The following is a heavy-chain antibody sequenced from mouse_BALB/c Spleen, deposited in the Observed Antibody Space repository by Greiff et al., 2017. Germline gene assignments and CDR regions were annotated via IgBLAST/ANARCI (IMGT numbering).Heavy chain of an antibody. CDR1: GYSITSDYA. J-gene: IGHJ3*01. Sequence: VQLQQSGPGLVKPSQSLSLTCTVTGYSITSDYAWNWIRQFPGNKLEWMGYISYSGSTSYNPSLKSRISITRDTSKNQFFLQLNSVTTEDTATYYCASPGGKRDWFAYWGQGTLVTVSA. D-gene: IGHD1-1*01. V-gene: IGHV3-2*02. CDR2: ISYSGST. CDR3: ASPGGKRDWFAY.